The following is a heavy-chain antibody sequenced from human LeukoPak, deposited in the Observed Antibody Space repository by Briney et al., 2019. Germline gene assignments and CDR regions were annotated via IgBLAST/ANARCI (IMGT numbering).Heavy chain of an antibody. CDR1: GFAFNTYA. CDR2: IWHDGSHK. CDR3: VSTGSVLDY. J-gene: IGHJ4*02. D-gene: IGHD3-10*01. Sequence: GRSLRLSCAASGFAFNTYAMHWVRQAPGQGLEWVALIWHDGSHKFYSNSVRGQFTISRDNSKNTVSLQMNNLRPEDTAVYYCVSTGSVLDYWGQGTLVTVSS. V-gene: IGHV3-33*01.